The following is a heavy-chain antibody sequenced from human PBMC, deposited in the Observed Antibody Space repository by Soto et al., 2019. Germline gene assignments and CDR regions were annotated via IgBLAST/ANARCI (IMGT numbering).Heavy chain of an antibody. CDR2: ISGSGGST. J-gene: IGHJ5*02. Sequence: GGSLRLSCAASGFTFSSYAMSWVRQAPGKGLEWVSAISGSGGSTYYADSVKGRFTISRDNSKNTLYLQMNSLKAEDTAVYYCAKDLDDFWSGYNWFDPWGQGTLVTVSS. D-gene: IGHD3-3*01. CDR3: AKDLDDFWSGYNWFDP. V-gene: IGHV3-23*01. CDR1: GFTFSSYA.